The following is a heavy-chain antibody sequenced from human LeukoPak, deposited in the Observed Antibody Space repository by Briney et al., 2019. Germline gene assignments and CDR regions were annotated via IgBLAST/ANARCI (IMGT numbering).Heavy chain of an antibody. Sequence: PGGSLRLSCAASGFTFSHFEMSWIRQAPGKGLEWVSSISSSSSYIYYADSVKGRFTISRDNAKNSLYLQMNSLRAEDTAVYYCARDQWELLATDYWGQGTLVTVSS. D-gene: IGHD1-26*01. CDR1: GFTFSHFE. CDR2: ISSSSSYI. J-gene: IGHJ4*02. CDR3: ARDQWELLATDY. V-gene: IGHV3-21*01.